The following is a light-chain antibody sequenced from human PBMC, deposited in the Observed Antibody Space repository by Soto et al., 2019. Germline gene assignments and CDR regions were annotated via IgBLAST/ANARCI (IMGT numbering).Light chain of an antibody. CDR3: SSYTSSSTLVV. Sequence: QSALTQPASVSGSPGQSITISCTGTSSDVGAYDYVSWYQQHPVKAPKLMIYDVSNRPSGVSNRFSGSKSGNTASLTISGLQAEDEADYYCSSYTSSSTLVVFGGGTQLTVL. J-gene: IGLJ2*01. V-gene: IGLV2-14*01. CDR2: DVS. CDR1: SSDVGAYDY.